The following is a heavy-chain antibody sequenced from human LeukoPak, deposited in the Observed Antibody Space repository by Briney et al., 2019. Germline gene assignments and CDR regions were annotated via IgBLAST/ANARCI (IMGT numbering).Heavy chain of an antibody. CDR3: ARGHKYYDFWSGYYTGMEY. J-gene: IGHJ4*02. D-gene: IGHD3-3*01. V-gene: IGHV4-34*01. CDR2: INHSGST. Sequence: SETLSLTCAVYGGSFSGYYWSWIRQPPGKGLEWIGEINHSGSTNYNPSLKSRVTISVDTSKNQFSLKLSSVTAADTAVHYCARGHKYYDFWSGYYTGMEYWGQGTLVTVSS. CDR1: GGSFSGYY.